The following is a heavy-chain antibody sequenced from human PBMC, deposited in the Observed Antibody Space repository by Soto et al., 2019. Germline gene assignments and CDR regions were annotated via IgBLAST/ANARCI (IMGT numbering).Heavy chain of an antibody. CDR2: IYPGDSDT. V-gene: IGHV5-51*01. CDR3: ARQDGLEIYYFDY. D-gene: IGHD3-10*01. J-gene: IGHJ4*01. Sequence: GESLKISCKGSGYNFNIYWIAWVRHMPGKGLEWMGIIYPGDSDTRYSPSFQGQVTISVDKSINTAYLQWSSLKASDTAMYYCARQDGLEIYYFDYWGRGSLVTVSS. CDR1: GYNFNIYW.